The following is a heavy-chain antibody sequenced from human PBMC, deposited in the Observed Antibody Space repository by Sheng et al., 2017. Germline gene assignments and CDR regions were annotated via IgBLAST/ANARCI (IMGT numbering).Heavy chain of an antibody. J-gene: IGHJ5*02. V-gene: IGHV1-2*02. Sequence: QVQLVQSGAEVKTPGASVKVSCQASGYSFIDYYIHWVRQAPGQGLEWMGWINLRSGGATYARKFQGRVTMTRATSITTAYMSIYRLTTDDTAVYFCANSSDRRNCLAPWG. CDR1: GYSFIDYY. D-gene: IGHD6-19*01. CDR2: INLRSGGA. CDR3: ANSSDRRNCLAP.